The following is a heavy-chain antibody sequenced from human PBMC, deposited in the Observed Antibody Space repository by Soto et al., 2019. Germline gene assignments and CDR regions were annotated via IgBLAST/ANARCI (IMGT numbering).Heavy chain of an antibody. CDR2: IKMDGSDT. Sequence: DVQMVASGGGLVQPGGSLRLSCVTSGFTFSNYWMHWVRQVPGKGLEWLSYIKMDGSDTQYADSVKGRFTISRDNAKNTLYLQMNTLRDEDTADYSCARDDMGSIPMDYLGQGTPVTVSS. J-gene: IGHJ4*02. CDR3: ARDDMGSIPMDY. V-gene: IGHV3-74*03. CDR1: GFTFSNYW. D-gene: IGHD1-26*01.